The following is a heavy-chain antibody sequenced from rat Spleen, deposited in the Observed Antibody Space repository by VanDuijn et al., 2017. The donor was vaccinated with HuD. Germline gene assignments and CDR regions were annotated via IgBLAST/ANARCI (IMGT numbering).Heavy chain of an antibody. D-gene: IGHD1-6*01. Sequence: EVQLVESGGGLVQPGRSLKLSCAASGFTFSNYYIAWVRQAPTEGLEWVAYISTGGVNTYYRDSVKGRFTVSRDNARSTLSLQMDSLRSEDTATYYCSTAGSGLDYYYAGGFDYWGQGVMVTVSS. V-gene: IGHV5-27*01. J-gene: IGHJ2*01. CDR2: ISTGGVNT. CDR1: GFTFSNYY. CDR3: STAGSGLDYYYAGGFDY.